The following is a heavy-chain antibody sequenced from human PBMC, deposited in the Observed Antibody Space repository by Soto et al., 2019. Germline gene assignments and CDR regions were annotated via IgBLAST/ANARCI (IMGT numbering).Heavy chain of an antibody. J-gene: IGHJ5*02. CDR2: VYVSGSS. CDR3: ARVGLTATGTGWFDP. D-gene: IGHD6-13*01. CDR1: GGSISSYY. V-gene: IGHV4-4*07. Sequence: QVQLQESGPGLVKPSETLSLTCTVSGGSISSYYWSWIRQPAGKGLEYIGRVYVSGSSNYNPSLKIRVTMSVDTSKNQVSQKLSSVTAADTAFYYCARVGLTATGTGWFDPWGQGTLVTVSS.